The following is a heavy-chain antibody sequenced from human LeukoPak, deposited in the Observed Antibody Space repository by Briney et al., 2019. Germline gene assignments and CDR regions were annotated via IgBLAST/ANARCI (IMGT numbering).Heavy chain of an antibody. CDR1: GFTFSSYA. J-gene: IGHJ4*02. CDR2: ISGSGGST. CDR3: AKGVVWGSYFDY. Sequence: GGSLRLSCAASGFTFSSYAMSWVRQAPGEGLEWVSAISGSGGSTYYADLVKGRFTISRDNCKNTLYLEMNGLRAGDTAVYYCAKGVVWGSYFDYWGQGTLVTVSS. V-gene: IGHV3-23*01. D-gene: IGHD3-16*01.